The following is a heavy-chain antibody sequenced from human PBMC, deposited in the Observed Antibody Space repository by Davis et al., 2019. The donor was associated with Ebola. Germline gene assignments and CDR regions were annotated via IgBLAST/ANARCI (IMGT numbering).Heavy chain of an antibody. J-gene: IGHJ4*02. V-gene: IGHV1-18*01. CDR3: ARGGCSGGSCYSSDY. CDR2: ISAYNGNT. CDR1: GYTFTSYG. Sequence: GESLKISCKASGYTFTSYGISWVRQAPGQGLEWMGWISAYNGNTNYAQKLQGRVTMTTDTSTSTAYMELRSLRSDDTAVYYCARGGCSGGSCYSSDYWGQGTLVTVSS. D-gene: IGHD2-15*01.